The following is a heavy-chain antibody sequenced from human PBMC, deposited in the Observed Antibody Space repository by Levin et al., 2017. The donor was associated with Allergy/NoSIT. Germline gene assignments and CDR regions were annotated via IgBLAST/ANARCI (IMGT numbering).Heavy chain of an antibody. D-gene: IGHD1-20*01. CDR2: ISSSSSYI. CDR3: ARFMTGTNPDWWFDP. CDR1: GFTFSSYS. J-gene: IGHJ5*02. Sequence: PGGSLRLSCAASGFTFSSYSMNWVRQAPGKGLEWVSSISSSSSYIYYADSVKGRFTISRDNAKNSLYLQMNSLRAEDTAVYYCARFMTGTNPDWWFDPWGQGTLVTVSS. V-gene: IGHV3-21*01.